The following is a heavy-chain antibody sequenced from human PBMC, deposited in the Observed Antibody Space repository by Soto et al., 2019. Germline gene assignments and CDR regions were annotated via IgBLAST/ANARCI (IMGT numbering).Heavy chain of an antibody. CDR3: AAGGDYGDYIGYWYFDL. V-gene: IGHV4-39*01. CDR1: GGSISSSSYY. Sequence: QLQLQESGPGLVKPSETLSLTCTVSGGSISSSSYYWGWIRQPPGKGLEWIGSIYYSGSTYYNPSLKSRVTISVDTSKNQFSLKLSSVTAADTAVYYCAAGGDYGDYIGYWYFDLWGRGTLVTVSS. J-gene: IGHJ2*01. D-gene: IGHD4-17*01. CDR2: IYYSGST.